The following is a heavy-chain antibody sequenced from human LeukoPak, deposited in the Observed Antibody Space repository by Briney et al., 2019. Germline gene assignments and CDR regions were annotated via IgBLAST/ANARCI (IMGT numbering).Heavy chain of an antibody. J-gene: IGHJ6*02. Sequence: SSETLSLTCTVSGGSISSYYWSWIRQPPGKGLEWIGYIYYSGSTNYNPSLKSRVTISVDKSKNQFSLKLSSVTAADTAVYYCARDGAVAGTPPLWYYYGMDVWGQGTTVTVSS. CDR1: GGSISSYY. D-gene: IGHD6-19*01. V-gene: IGHV4-59*12. CDR3: ARDGAVAGTPPLWYYYGMDV. CDR2: IYYSGST.